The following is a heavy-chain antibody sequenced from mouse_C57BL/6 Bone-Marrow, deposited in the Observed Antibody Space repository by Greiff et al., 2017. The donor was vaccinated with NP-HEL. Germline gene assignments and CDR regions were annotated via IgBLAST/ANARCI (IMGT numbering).Heavy chain of an antibody. D-gene: IGHD2-3*01. V-gene: IGHV1-81*01. CDR3: ASLVTTDGY. J-gene: IGHJ2*01. Sequence: VKLMESGAELARPGASVKLSCKASGYTFTSYGISWVKQRTGQGLEWIGEIYPRSGNTYYNEKFKGKATLTADKSSSTAYMELRSLTSEDSAVYFCASLVTTDGYWGQGTTLTVSS. CDR2: IYPRSGNT. CDR1: GYTFTSYG.